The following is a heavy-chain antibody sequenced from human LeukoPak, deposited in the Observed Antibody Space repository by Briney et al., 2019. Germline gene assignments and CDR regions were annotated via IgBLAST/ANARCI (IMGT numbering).Heavy chain of an antibody. V-gene: IGHV4-34*01. J-gene: IGHJ4*02. CDR3: ARGMANYYDSSGSPIDY. D-gene: IGHD3-22*01. CDR2: INHSGST. Sequence: PSETLSLTCAVYGGSFSGYYWSWIRQPPGKGLEWIGEINHSGSTNYNPSLKSRVTISVDTSKNQFSLKLSSVTAADTAVYYCARGMANYYDSSGSPIDYWGQGTLVTVSS. CDR1: GGSFSGYY.